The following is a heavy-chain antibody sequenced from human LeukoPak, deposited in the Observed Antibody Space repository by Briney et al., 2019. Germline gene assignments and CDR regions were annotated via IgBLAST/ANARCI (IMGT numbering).Heavy chain of an antibody. CDR2: INAGNGNT. CDR3: ARGHYDFWSGEGDYFDY. Sequence: ASVKVSCKASGYTFTTYAMHWVRQAPGQRLEWMGWINAGNGNTKYSREFQGRVTITTGTSATTAYMELSSLRSEDMAVYYCARGHYDFWSGEGDYFDYWGQGTLVTVSS. CDR1: GYTFTTYA. J-gene: IGHJ4*02. V-gene: IGHV1-3*03. D-gene: IGHD3-3*01.